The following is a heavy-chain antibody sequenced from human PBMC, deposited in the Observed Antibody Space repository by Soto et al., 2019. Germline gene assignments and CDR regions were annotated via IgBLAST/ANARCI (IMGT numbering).Heavy chain of an antibody. CDR2: IYYSGST. D-gene: IGHD2-15*01. Sequence: SETLSLTCTVSGGSISSYYWSWIRQPPGKGLEWIGYIYYSGSTNYNPSLKSRVTISVDTSKNQFSLKLSSVTAADTAVYYCARAGCSGGSCYSKRFDYWGQGTLVTVSS. CDR1: GGSISSYY. CDR3: ARAGCSGGSCYSKRFDY. V-gene: IGHV4-59*01. J-gene: IGHJ4*02.